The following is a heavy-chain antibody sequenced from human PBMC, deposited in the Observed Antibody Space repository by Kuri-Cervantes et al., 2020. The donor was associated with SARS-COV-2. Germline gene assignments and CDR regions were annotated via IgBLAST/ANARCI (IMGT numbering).Heavy chain of an antibody. D-gene: IGHD1-7*01. CDR1: GGSFSGYY. Sequence: GGSLRLSCAVYGGSFSGYYWSWVRQAPGKGLEWVSVISGSGTGAYYADSVKGRFTISRDNSKNTLYLQMNSLRAEDTAVYFCAKAPTATTEYYYAMDVWGQGTTVTVSS. V-gene: IGHV3-23*01. J-gene: IGHJ6*02. CDR3: AKAPTATTEYYYAMDV. CDR2: ISGSGTGA.